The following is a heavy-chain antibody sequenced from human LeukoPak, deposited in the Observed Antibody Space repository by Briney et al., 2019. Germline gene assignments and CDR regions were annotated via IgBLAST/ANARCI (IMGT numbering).Heavy chain of an antibody. D-gene: IGHD5-18*01. CDR1: GFTFSSYS. CDR3: AREGGYSYGSPDY. J-gene: IGHJ4*02. V-gene: IGHV3-48*01. CDR2: ISSSSSTI. Sequence: GGSLRLSCSASGFTFSSYSTNWVRQAPGKGLEWVSYISSSSSTIYYADSVKGRFTISRDNAKNSLYLQMNSLRAEDTAVYYCAREGGYSYGSPDYWGQGTLVTVSS.